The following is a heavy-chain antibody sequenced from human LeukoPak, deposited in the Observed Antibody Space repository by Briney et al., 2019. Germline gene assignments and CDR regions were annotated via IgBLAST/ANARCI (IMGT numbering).Heavy chain of an antibody. D-gene: IGHD3-22*01. CDR3: ARLDYYDSSGYYFDAFDI. V-gene: IGHV5-51*01. Sequence: GESLKISCKGSGYSFTSYWIGWVRQMPGKGLEWMGIIYPGDSDTRYSPSFQGQVTISADKSISTAYLQWSSLKASDTAMYYCARLDYYDSSGYYFDAFDIWGQGTMVTVSS. J-gene: IGHJ3*02. CDR2: IYPGDSDT. CDR1: GYSFTSYW.